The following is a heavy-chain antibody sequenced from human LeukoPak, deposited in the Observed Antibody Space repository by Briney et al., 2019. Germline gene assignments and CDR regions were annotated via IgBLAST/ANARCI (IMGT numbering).Heavy chain of an antibody. J-gene: IGHJ4*02. Sequence: QAGGSLRLSCAASGFTFSTYWMSWVRQAPGKGLEWVANIKQDGSEKYYVDSVKGRFTISRDNAKNSLYLHMNTLRAEDTAVYYCARDYRSERYSNWGQGTLVTVSA. CDR2: IKQDGSEK. V-gene: IGHV3-7*01. CDR3: ARDYRSERYSN. D-gene: IGHD3-10*01. CDR1: GFTFSTYW.